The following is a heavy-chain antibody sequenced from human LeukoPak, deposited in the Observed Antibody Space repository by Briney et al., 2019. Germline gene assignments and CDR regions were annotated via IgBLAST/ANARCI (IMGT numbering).Heavy chain of an antibody. CDR1: GFTFSHYW. CDR3: VRDGGVSGYDLLDY. D-gene: IGHD5-12*01. J-gene: IGHJ4*02. CDR2: INQDGSEE. Sequence: GGSLRLSCAASGFTFSHYWMTWVRQAPGKGLEWVAQINQDGSEEYYMDSVKARLTISRANAKNSVFLQMNSLRAEDRAVYYCVRDGGVSGYDLLDYWGQGTLVTVSS. V-gene: IGHV3-7*01.